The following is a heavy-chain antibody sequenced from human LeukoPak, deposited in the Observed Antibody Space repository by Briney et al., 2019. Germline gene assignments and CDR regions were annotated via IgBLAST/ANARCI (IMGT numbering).Heavy chain of an antibody. V-gene: IGHV3-23*01. Sequence: GGSLRLSCATSGFSFSTYVMSWVRQAPGKGLEWVSSVGGDGRFTYHADSVKGRFTISRDNSKNTIFLQMNSLRAEDTAVYYCARDLPVPVFWSGSYTAFFDYWGQGTLVTVSS. CDR2: VGGDGRFT. CDR1: GFSFSTYV. D-gene: IGHD3-3*01. J-gene: IGHJ4*02. CDR3: ARDLPVPVFWSGSYTAFFDY.